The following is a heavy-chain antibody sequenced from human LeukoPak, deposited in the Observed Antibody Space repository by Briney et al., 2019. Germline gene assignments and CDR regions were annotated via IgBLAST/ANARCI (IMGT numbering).Heavy chain of an antibody. CDR3: ARFPGGHDYYYYYMDV. CDR2: IGWDDDK. Sequence: SGPALVKPTQTLTLTCSFSGFSLSTSGMRVSWIRQAPGKALEWLARIGWDDDKYYSTFLETRLTISKDTYKNQVVLTVTNVDPADTATYYCARFPGGHDYYYYYMDVWGKGTTVTVSS. D-gene: IGHD3-16*01. J-gene: IGHJ6*03. CDR1: GFSLSTSGMR. V-gene: IGHV2-70*04.